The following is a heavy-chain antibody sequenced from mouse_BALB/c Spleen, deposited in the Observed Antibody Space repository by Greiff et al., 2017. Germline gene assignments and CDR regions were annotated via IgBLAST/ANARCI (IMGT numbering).Heavy chain of an antibody. Sequence: VQLKESGPGLVKPSQSLSLTCTVTGYSITSDYAWNWIRQFPGNKLEWMGYISYSGSTSYNPSLKSRISITRDTSKNQFFLQLNSVTTEDTATYYCARPNYGSSYRYFDVWGAGTTVTVSS. CDR1: GYSITSDYA. V-gene: IGHV3-2*02. CDR2: ISYSGST. D-gene: IGHD1-1*01. CDR3: ARPNYGSSYRYFDV. J-gene: IGHJ1*01.